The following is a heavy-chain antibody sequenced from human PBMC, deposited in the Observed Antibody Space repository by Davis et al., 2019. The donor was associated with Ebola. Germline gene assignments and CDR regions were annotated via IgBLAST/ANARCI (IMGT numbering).Heavy chain of an antibody. D-gene: IGHD3-3*01. Sequence: LRLSCTVSGGSISSGGYYWTWIRQHPGKGLEWIGYIYYSGTTYYNPSLESRLTISLDTSKNQFSLKLSSVTAADTAVYYCAGGLRFLEWPQPIFDYWGQGTLVTVSS. V-gene: IGHV4-31*03. J-gene: IGHJ4*02. CDR2: IYYSGTT. CDR3: AGGLRFLEWPQPIFDY. CDR1: GGSISSGGYY.